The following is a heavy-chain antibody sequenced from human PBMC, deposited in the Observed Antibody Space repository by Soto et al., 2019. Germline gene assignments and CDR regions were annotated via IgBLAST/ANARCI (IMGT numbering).Heavy chain of an antibody. J-gene: IGHJ4*01. CDR3: SRGTSIPASGDY. CDR1: GYTFTNYG. V-gene: IGHV1-18*01. Sequence: QVQLMQSGAEVKKPAASVKVSCKASGYTFTNYGINWVRQAPGQGLEWLSWVSAYNGERRYAQRVQARVIMTTDTSTTTAYMELRSLRSDDTAVYYCSRGTSIPASGDYWGQGTLVTVSS. CDR2: VSAYNGER. D-gene: IGHD6-6*01.